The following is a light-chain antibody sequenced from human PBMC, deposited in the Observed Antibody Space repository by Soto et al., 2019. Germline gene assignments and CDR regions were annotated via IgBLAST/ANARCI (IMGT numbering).Light chain of an antibody. CDR3: ISFAGSHYV. J-gene: IGLJ1*01. CDR1: SSDVGGYEY. V-gene: IGLV2-8*01. CDR2: DVL. Sequence: QSVLTQPPSASGPPGQSVTISCTGTSSDVGGYEYVSWYQQHPGKAPKLIIYDVLRRPSGVPDRFSGSKSANTASLTVSGLQAEDEADYYCISFAGSHYVFGTGTKVTVL.